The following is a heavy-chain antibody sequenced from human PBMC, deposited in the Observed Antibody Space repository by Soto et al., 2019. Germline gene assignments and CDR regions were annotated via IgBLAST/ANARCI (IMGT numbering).Heavy chain of an antibody. CDR2: IYWDDDK. V-gene: IGHV2-5*02. CDR1: GFSLSTSGVG. CDR3: AQSYDFWSGPYENYFDY. J-gene: IGHJ4*02. Sequence: QITLKESGPTLVKPTQTLTLTCTFSGFSLSTSGVGVGWIRQPPGKALEWLALIYWDDDKRYSPSLKSRLTITKDTSKNQVVLTMTNMDPVDTATYYCAQSYDFWSGPYENYFDYWGQGTLVTVSS. D-gene: IGHD3-3*01.